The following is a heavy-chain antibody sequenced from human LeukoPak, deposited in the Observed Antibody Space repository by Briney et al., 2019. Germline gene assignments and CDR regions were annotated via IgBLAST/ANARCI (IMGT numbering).Heavy chain of an antibody. CDR2: IKEDGSIE. CDR1: GFAFSKYW. CDR3: VSQQLAPP. Sequence: PGGSLRLSCAASGFAFSKYWMSWVRQAPGKGLEWVANIKEDGSIEDYADSVKGRFTVSRDNVKNSLYLQMNSLRVGDTAVYYCVSQQLAPPWGQGTLVTVSS. J-gene: IGHJ5*02. V-gene: IGHV3-7*01. D-gene: IGHD5-24*01.